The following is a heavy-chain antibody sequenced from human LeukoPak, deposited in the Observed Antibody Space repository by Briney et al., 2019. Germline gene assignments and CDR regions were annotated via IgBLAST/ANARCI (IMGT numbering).Heavy chain of an antibody. CDR2: ISSSGTVI. V-gene: IGHV3-48*03. CDR1: GFTFSTYE. D-gene: IGHD4/OR15-4a*01. CDR3: AREPTIPYFDY. J-gene: IGHJ4*02. Sequence: PGGSLRLSCAASGFTFSTYEMNWVRQAPGKGLEWVSYISSSGTVIYYADSVKGRFTIYRENAKKSLYLQMNSVRAEDTAVYYCAREPTIPYFDYWGQGTLVTVPS.